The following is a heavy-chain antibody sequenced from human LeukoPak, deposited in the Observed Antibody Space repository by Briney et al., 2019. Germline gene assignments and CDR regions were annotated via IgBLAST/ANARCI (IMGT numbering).Heavy chain of an antibody. CDR2: IRAKAYGGTT. CDR1: GFSFGDYA. V-gene: IGHV3-49*03. J-gene: IGHJ3*02. Sequence: GGSLRLSRTASGFSFGDYAMTWFRQAPGKGLEWVGFIRAKAYGGTTEYAASVKGRFTISRDDSKSIAYLQMNSLQTEDTAVYFCTRVPIRTVTMIIVIRGHDAFDIWGQGTMVTVSS. D-gene: IGHD3-22*01. CDR3: TRVPIRTVTMIIVIRGHDAFDI.